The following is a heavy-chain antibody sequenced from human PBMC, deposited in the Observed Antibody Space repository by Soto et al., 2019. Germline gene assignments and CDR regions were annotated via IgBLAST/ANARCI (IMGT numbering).Heavy chain of an antibody. CDR3: ARDTGAIILDP. J-gene: IGHJ5*02. CDR1: GYTFTSYA. D-gene: IGHD4-4*01. CDR2: ISAGNGNT. V-gene: IGHV1-3*01. Sequence: QVQLVQSGAEVKKPGASVKVSCKASGYTFTSYAMHWVRQAPGQRLEWMGWISAGNGNTKYSQKFQGRVTITRDTSASTAYMELSSLRSEDTAVYYCARDTGAIILDPWGQGTLVTVSS.